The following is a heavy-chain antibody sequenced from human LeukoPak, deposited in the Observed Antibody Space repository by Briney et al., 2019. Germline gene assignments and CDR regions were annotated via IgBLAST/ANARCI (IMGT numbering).Heavy chain of an antibody. J-gene: IGHJ4*02. CDR2: INPNSRAT. Sequence: ASVNVSCNASGYTFTVYYLHWVRQPHGQGLEWMAWINPNSRATDYAQKFKGRVTMSRDTYTATVYMEVSGLTSDDTAVYYCARGGSSSCDYWGQGTQVTVSS. D-gene: IGHD6-13*01. CDR1: GYTFTVYY. V-gene: IGHV1-2*02. CDR3: ARGGSSSCDY.